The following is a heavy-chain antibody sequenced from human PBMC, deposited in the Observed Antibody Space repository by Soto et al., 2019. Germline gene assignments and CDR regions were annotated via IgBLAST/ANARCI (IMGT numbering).Heavy chain of an antibody. V-gene: IGHV3-23*01. CDR1: GFTFRSYA. Sequence: PGGSLRLSCAASGFTFRSYAMSWVRQAPGKGLEWVSAISGSGGSTYYADSVKGRFTISRDNSKNTLYLQMNSLRAEDTAVYYCAKDRDYYDSSGYYGYWGQGTLVTVSS. CDR3: AKDRDYYDSSGYYGY. J-gene: IGHJ4*02. CDR2: ISGSGGST. D-gene: IGHD3-22*01.